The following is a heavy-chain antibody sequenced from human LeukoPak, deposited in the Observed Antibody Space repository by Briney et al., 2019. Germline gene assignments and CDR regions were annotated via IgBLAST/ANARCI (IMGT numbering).Heavy chain of an antibody. Sequence: SETLSLTCTVSGGSIISGSYSWSWIRQPPGKGLEWIGDIYHSGSTYYTPSLQSRVTISVDRSKNQFSLNLRSVTAADTAVYYCARTITIFGVVISDAFDVWGQGTMVTVSS. V-gene: IGHV4-30-2*01. CDR2: IYHSGST. D-gene: IGHD3-3*01. CDR1: GGSIISGSYS. CDR3: ARTITIFGVVISDAFDV. J-gene: IGHJ3*01.